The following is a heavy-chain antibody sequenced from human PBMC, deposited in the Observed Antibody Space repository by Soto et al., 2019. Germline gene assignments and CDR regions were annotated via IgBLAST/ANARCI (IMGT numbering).Heavy chain of an antibody. Sequence: GGSLRLSCAASGFTFSSYGMHWVRQAPGKGLEWVAVIWYDGSNKYYADSVKGRFTISRDNSKNTLYLQMNSLRAEDTAVYYCARDNSIAARPPDYWGQGTLVTVSS. V-gene: IGHV3-33*01. D-gene: IGHD6-6*01. CDR3: ARDNSIAARPPDY. CDR2: IWYDGSNK. J-gene: IGHJ4*02. CDR1: GFTFSSYG.